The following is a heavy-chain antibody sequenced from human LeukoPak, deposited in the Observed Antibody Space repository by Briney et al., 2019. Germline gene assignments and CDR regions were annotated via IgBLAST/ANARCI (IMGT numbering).Heavy chain of an antibody. V-gene: IGHV1-69*04. Sequence: GASVKVSCKASGYTFTSYGISWVRQAPGQGLEWMGRIIPILGIANYAQKFQGRVTITADKSTSTAYMELSSLRSEDTAVYYCARDSVREQWLVPDNWFDPWGQGTLVTVSS. CDR1: GYTFTSYG. CDR2: IIPILGIA. CDR3: ARDSVREQWLVPDNWFDP. D-gene: IGHD6-19*01. J-gene: IGHJ5*02.